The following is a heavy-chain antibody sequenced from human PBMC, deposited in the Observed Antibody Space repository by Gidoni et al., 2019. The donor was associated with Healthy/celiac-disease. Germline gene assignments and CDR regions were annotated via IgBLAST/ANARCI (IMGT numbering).Heavy chain of an antibody. CDR3: ARGRGVFGVVTPFDY. CDR1: GGSFSGYY. D-gene: IGHD3-3*01. V-gene: IGHV4-34*01. J-gene: IGHJ4*02. CDR2: INHSGST. Sequence: QVQLQQWGAGLLKPSETLSLTCAVYGGSFSGYYWSWSRQPPGKGLEWIGEINHSGSTNYNPSRKSRVTISVDTSKNQFSLKLSSVTAADTAVYYCARGRGVFGVVTPFDYWGQGTLVTVSS.